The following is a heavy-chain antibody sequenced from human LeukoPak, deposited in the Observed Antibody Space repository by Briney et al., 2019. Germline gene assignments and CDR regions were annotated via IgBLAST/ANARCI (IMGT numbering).Heavy chain of an antibody. Sequence: SETLSLTCTVSGGSISSSSYYWGWIRQPPGKGLEWIGSIYYSGSTYYNPSLKSRVTISVDTSKNQFSLKLSSVTAADTAVYYCARLDYDRTIDYWGQGTLVTVSS. D-gene: IGHD3-22*01. V-gene: IGHV4-39*07. CDR3: ARLDYDRTIDY. CDR2: IYYSGST. J-gene: IGHJ4*02. CDR1: GGSISSSSYY.